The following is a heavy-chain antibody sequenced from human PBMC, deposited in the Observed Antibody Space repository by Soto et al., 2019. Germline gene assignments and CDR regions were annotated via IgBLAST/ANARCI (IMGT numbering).Heavy chain of an antibody. CDR1: GFIFSSYA. CDR3: ARDGGKTHFHFDY. D-gene: IGHD3-16*01. V-gene: IGHV3-30-3*01. CDR2: IAKDGSNK. J-gene: IGHJ4*02. Sequence: QVQVVQSGGGVVQPGTSLRLSCAASGFIFSSYAMHWVRQAPGKGLEWLAVIAKDGSNKFYAASVKGRFTISRDNSKSTLSLQINTLRNEDTAVYYCARDGGKTHFHFDYWGQGTRVAVSS.